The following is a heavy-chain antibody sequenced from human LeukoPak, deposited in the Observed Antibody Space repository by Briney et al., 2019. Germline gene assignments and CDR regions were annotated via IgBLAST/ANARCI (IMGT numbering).Heavy chain of an antibody. D-gene: IGHD3-10*02. CDR2: INHSGST. CDR1: GGSFSGYY. Sequence: TPSETLSLTCAVYGGSFSGYYWSWIRQPPGKGLEWIGEINHSGSTNYNPSLKSRVTISVDTSKNQFSLKLSSVTAEDTAVYYCAELGITMIGGVWGKGTTVTISS. J-gene: IGHJ6*04. V-gene: IGHV4-34*01. CDR3: AELGITMIGGV.